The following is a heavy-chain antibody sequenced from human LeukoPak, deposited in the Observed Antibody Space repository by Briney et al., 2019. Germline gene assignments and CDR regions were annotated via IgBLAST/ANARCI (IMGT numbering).Heavy chain of an antibody. V-gene: IGHV1-2*06. Sequence: ASVKVSCKASGYTFTGYYMHWVRQAPGQGLEWMGRINPNSGGTNYAQKFQGRVTMARDTSISTAYMELSRLRSDDTAVYYCARDRSSSSWYSDFDYWGQGTLVTVSS. CDR3: ARDRSSSSWYSDFDY. CDR1: GYTFTGYY. D-gene: IGHD6-13*01. CDR2: INPNSGGT. J-gene: IGHJ4*02.